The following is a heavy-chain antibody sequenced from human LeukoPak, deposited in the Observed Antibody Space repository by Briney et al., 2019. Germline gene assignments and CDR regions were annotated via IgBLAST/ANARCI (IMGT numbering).Heavy chain of an antibody. CDR1: GFTVSSNY. CDR3: AELGITMIGGV. D-gene: IGHD3-10*02. CDR2: ISSSGSTI. Sequence: PGGSLRLSCAASGFTVSSNYMNWVRQAPGKGLEWVSYISSSGSTIYYADSVEGRFTISRDNAKNSLYLQMNSLRAEDTAVYYCAELGITMIGGVWGKGTTVTISS. V-gene: IGHV3-48*03. J-gene: IGHJ6*04.